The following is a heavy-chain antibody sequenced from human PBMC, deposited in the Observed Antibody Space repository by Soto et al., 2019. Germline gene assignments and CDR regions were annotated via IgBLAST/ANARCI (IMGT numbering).Heavy chain of an antibody. J-gene: IGHJ6*03. D-gene: IGHD6-13*01. CDR3: GRMGSSSDYYFIDV. Sequence: EVQLVESGGGVVRPGGSLRLSCAASGFTFDDYGMSWVRQAPGKGLEWVSGINWSGGSTGFADSVKGRFTISRDNAKNSLYLQMNSLITEDTALYHCGRMGSSSDYYFIDVWGKGTTVTVSS. CDR1: GFTFDDYG. CDR2: INWSGGST. V-gene: IGHV3-20*01.